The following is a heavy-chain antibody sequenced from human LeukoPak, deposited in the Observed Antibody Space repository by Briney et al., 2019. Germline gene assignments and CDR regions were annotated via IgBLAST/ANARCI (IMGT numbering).Heavy chain of an antibody. CDR1: GFTFSSHW. D-gene: IGHD2-15*01. CDR3: ARLRTGVYCSGGSCYVFGRGWFDP. V-gene: IGHV3-7*01. J-gene: IGHJ5*02. CDR2: IKKDGSEK. Sequence: GGSLRLSCAASGFTFSSHWMSWVRQAPGKGLEWVANIKKDGSEKYYVDAVKGRFTISRDNAKTSLYLQMNSLRAEDTAVYYCARLRTGVYCSGGSCYVFGRGWFDPWGQGTLVTVSS.